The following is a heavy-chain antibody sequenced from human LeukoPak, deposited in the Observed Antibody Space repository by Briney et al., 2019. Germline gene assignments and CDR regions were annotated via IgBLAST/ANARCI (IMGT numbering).Heavy chain of an antibody. CDR2: IRYDGSNK. V-gene: IGHV3-30*02. Sequence: PGGSLRLSCAASGFTFSSYGTHWVRQAPGKGLEWVAFIRYDGSNKYYADSVKGRFTISRDNSKNTLYLQMNSLRAEDTAVYYCAKGRLQIDYWGQGTLVTVSS. CDR1: GFTFSSYG. CDR3: AKGRLQIDY. J-gene: IGHJ4*02. D-gene: IGHD4-11*01.